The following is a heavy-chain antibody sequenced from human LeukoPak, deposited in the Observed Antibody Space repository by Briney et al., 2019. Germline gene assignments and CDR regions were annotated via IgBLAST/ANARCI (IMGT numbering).Heavy chain of an antibody. V-gene: IGHV3-30*03. D-gene: IGHD6-19*01. CDR3: VRVRGAVAATPLEFDY. Sequence: GGSLRLSCAASGFTFSTYGMHWVRQGPGKGLEWVAAISSDENSKYYADSVKGRFTISRDNAKNTLYLQMNSLRPEDTAVYYCVRVRGAVAATPLEFDYWGQGSLVTVSS. CDR1: GFTFSTYG. J-gene: IGHJ4*02. CDR2: ISSDENSK.